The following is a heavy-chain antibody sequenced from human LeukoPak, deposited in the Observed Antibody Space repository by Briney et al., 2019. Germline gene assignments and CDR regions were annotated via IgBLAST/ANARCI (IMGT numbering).Heavy chain of an antibody. J-gene: IGHJ1*01. D-gene: IGHD3-22*01. CDR3: ASDYYDSSGYLNPFV. CDR2: IYTSGST. V-gene: IGHV4-4*07. Sequence: SETLSLTCTVSGGSISSYYWSWIRQPAGKGLEWIGRIYTSGSTNYNPSLKSRVTMSVDTSKNQFSLKLSSVTAADTAVYYCASDYYDSSGYLNPFVWGEGTLVTVSS. CDR1: GGSISSYY.